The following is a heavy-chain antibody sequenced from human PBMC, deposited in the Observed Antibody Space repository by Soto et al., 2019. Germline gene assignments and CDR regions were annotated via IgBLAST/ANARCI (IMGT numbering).Heavy chain of an antibody. D-gene: IGHD6-19*01. J-gene: IGHJ6*02. Sequence: GGSLRLSCTASGFTFSNYAMSWVRQAPGKGLEWVSAVDGGGRYTYYADSVKGRFTISRDNSKNTLYLQMNSLRAEDTAVYYCAKVEYSSGWYYYGMDVWGQGTTVTVSS. V-gene: IGHV3-23*01. CDR1: GFTFSNYA. CDR2: VDGGGRYT. CDR3: AKVEYSSGWYYYGMDV.